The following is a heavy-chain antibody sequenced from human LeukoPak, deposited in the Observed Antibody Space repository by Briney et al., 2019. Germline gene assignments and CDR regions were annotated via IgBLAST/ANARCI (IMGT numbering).Heavy chain of an antibody. CDR1: GGSISSSSYY. D-gene: IGHD3-22*01. CDR3: ARITYYYDSPPD. CDR2: IYYSGST. J-gene: IGHJ4*02. Sequence: SETLSLTCTVSGGSISSSSYYWGWIRQPPGKGLEWIGSIYYSGSTYYNTALKSRVTMSVDTSNNQFSLKLSSVTAVDTAVYYCARITYYYDSPPDWGQGTLVTVSS. V-gene: IGHV4-39*01.